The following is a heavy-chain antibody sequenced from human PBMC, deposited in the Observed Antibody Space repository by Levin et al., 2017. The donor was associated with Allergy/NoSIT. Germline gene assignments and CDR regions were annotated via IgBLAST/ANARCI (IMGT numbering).Heavy chain of an antibody. CDR3: ARRPIYRGSNLYYYGMDV. J-gene: IGHJ6*02. D-gene: IGHD4-23*01. Sequence: SETLSLTCAVSGGSISSNTWWRWVRQPPEKGLEWIGEVSHSGSTHYNPSLQSRVTISVDKSKNHFSLSLSSVTAADTAAYYCARRPIYRGSNLYYYGMDVWGQGTTVTVSS. CDR1: GGSISSNTW. CDR2: VSHSGST. V-gene: IGHV4-4*02.